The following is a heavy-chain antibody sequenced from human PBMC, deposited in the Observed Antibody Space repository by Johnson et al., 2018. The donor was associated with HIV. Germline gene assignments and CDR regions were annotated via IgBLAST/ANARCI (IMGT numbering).Heavy chain of an antibody. Sequence: VHLVESGGGVVRPGGSLRLSCAASGFTFSNSWMHWVRQATGKGLDWVSVIGTAGDTYYLGSVKGRFTISRENAKNSLYLQMNSLRAGDTAVYYCARAGRWSGDTFDIWGQGTMVTVSS. CDR2: IGTAGDT. CDR3: ARAGRWSGDTFDI. D-gene: IGHD3-10*01. V-gene: IGHV3-13*01. CDR1: GFTFSNSW. J-gene: IGHJ3*02.